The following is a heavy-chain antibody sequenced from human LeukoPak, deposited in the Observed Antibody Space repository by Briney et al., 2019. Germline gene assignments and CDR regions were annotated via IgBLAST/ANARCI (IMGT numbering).Heavy chain of an antibody. D-gene: IGHD4-11*01. J-gene: IGHJ4*02. CDR2: INHSGST. CDR3: ARGSTVMSLDY. Sequence: PSETLSLTCTVSGGSISSSSYYWGWIRQPPGKGLEWIGEINHSGSTNYNPSLKSRVTISVDTSKNQFSLKLSSVTAADTAVYYCARGSTVMSLDYWGQGTLVTVSS. CDR1: GGSISSSSYY. V-gene: IGHV4-39*07.